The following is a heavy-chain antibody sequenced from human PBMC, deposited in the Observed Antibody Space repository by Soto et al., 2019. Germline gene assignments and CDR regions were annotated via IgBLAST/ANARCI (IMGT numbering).Heavy chain of an antibody. CDR2: IIPIFGTA. D-gene: IGHD2-21*02. J-gene: IGHJ4*02. CDR3: ARAGGDHAIRPFLLHFDY. Sequence: QVQLVQSGAEVKKPGSSVKVSCKASGGTFSSYAISWVRQAPGQGLEWMGGIIPIFGTANYAQKFQGRVTITADESTSTAYMELSSLRSEDTALYYCARAGGDHAIRPFLLHFDYWGQGTMVTVSS. V-gene: IGHV1-69*01. CDR1: GGTFSSYA.